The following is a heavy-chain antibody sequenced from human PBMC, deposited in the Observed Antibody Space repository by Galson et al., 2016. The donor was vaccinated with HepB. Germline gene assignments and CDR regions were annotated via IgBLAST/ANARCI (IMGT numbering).Heavy chain of an antibody. D-gene: IGHD2-2*02. Sequence: ETLSLTCTVSGGSISSNNWWHWVRQPPGKGLEWIGEIYHSGSTYYNPSLKSRVTMSVDRSNNQFSLKLSSVTAADTAVYYCVREYCSDTTCYTALDYWGQGTLVSVSS. CDR3: VREYCSDTTCYTALDY. CDR1: GGSISSNNW. V-gene: IGHV4-4*02. CDR2: IYHSGST. J-gene: IGHJ4*02.